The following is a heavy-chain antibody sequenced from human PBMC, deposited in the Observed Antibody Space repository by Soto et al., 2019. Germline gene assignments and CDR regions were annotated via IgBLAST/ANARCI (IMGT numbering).Heavy chain of an antibody. V-gene: IGHV3-15*07. J-gene: IGHJ4*01. Sequence: GGSLRFSCAASGFPFSNAWINWVRQVPGKGLEWVGRVKSKTDGGSSDYAAPVKGRFAVSRDDSKNIVYLQMNSLKIEDTGVYYCTTDSRTTLPEIRFDYWGHGTQVTVSS. CDR3: TTDSRTTLPEIRFDY. CDR2: VKSKTDGGSS. CDR1: GFPFSNAW. D-gene: IGHD1-26*01.